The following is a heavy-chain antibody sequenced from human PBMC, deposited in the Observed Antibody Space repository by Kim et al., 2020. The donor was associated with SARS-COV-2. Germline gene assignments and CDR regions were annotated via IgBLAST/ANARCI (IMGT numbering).Heavy chain of an antibody. Sequence: SETLSLTRTVSGGSVSSGSYYWSWIRQPPGKGLEWIGYIYYSGSTNYNPSLKSRVTISVDTSKNQFSLKLSSVTAADTAVYYCARGGRWYDILPGYNGNFDYWGQGTLVTVSS. CDR3: ARGGRWYDILPGYNGNFDY. CDR1: GGSVSSGSYY. CDR2: IYYSGST. V-gene: IGHV4-61*01. D-gene: IGHD3-9*01. J-gene: IGHJ4*02.